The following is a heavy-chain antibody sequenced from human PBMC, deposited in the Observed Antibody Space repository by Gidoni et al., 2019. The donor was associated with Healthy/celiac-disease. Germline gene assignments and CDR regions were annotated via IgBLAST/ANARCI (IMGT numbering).Heavy chain of an antibody. Sequence: QLQLQESGPGLVKPSQTLSLPCTVSGGPISSGCYYWSWIRQHPGKGLEWIGYIYYSGSNYYDPSLKSRVTISVDTSKNQFSLKLSSVTAADTAVYYCARDCHDILTGSEGYFDLWGRGTLVTVSS. CDR3: ARDCHDILTGSEGYFDL. CDR2: IYYSGSN. CDR1: GGPISSGCYY. J-gene: IGHJ2*01. V-gene: IGHV4-31*03. D-gene: IGHD3-9*01.